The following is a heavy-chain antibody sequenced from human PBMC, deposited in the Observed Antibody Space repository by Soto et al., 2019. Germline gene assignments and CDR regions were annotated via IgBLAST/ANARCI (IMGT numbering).Heavy chain of an antibody. CDR1: GGSMTNLY. D-gene: IGHD2-21*02. Sequence: QMQLQASGPRLVKTSETLSLTCTVSGGSMTNLYWSWVRQTPGKRLEWIGYIYYTGNTYYNPSLKSRVTISVDTSKNQFSLRPNSVTAADTAVYYCARGGWSLDAWGQGALVTVSS. V-gene: IGHV4-59*11. CDR3: ARGGWSLDA. CDR2: IYYTGNT. J-gene: IGHJ5*02.